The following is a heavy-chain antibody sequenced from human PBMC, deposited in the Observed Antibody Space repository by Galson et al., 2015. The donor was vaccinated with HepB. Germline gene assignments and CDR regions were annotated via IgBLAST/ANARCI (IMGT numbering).Heavy chain of an antibody. CDR1: GGSISSSNW. D-gene: IGHD6-25*01. V-gene: IGHV4-4*02. J-gene: IGHJ3*02. CDR3: ARVRRSEDDAFDI. CDR2: IYHSGST. Sequence: TLSLTCAVSGGSISSSNWWSWVRQPPGKGLEWIGEIYHSGSTNYNPSLKSRVTISVDKSKNQFSLKLSSVTAADTAVYYCARVRRSEDDAFDIWGQGTMVTVSS.